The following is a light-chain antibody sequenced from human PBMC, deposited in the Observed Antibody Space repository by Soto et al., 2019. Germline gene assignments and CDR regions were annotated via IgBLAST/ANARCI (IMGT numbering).Light chain of an antibody. Sequence: EILMTQSPATLSVSPGESATLSCRASHRVSSYLAWYQQKPGQAPRLLIYGASTRATGIPARFSGSGSGTVFTLTISRLQSEDFAVYFCQQYNTWPLTFGGGTKVEIK. CDR2: GAS. CDR1: HRVSSY. CDR3: QQYNTWPLT. J-gene: IGKJ4*01. V-gene: IGKV3-15*01.